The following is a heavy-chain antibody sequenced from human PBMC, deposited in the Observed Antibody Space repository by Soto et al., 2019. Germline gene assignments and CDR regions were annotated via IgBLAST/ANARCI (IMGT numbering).Heavy chain of an antibody. CDR3: SRGLGGRIFGVSWFDP. J-gene: IGHJ5*02. Sequence: SETLSLTCTVSGGSISSGGYYWSWIRQPPGKGLEWIGYIYYSGSTYYNQSLKSRVTISLDTSKNQFSLKLNSVTAADTAVYYCSRGLGGRIFGVSWFDPWGQGTLVTVSS. CDR2: IYYSGST. CDR1: GGSISSGGYY. D-gene: IGHD3-3*01. V-gene: IGHV4-30-4*01.